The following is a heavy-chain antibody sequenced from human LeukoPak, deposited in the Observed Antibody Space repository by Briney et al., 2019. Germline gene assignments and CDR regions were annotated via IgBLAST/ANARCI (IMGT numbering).Heavy chain of an antibody. V-gene: IGHV4-4*09. CDR2: IYTSGST. Sequence: SETLSLTCTVSGVSISSYYWSWLRQPPGKGLEWIGYIYTSGSTIYNPSLKSRVSISVDTSKNQVSLKLSSVTAADTAVYYCARLITTVTTYYYYYMDVWGKGTTVTVSS. D-gene: IGHD4-17*01. CDR1: GVSISSYY. J-gene: IGHJ6*03. CDR3: ARLITTVTTYYYYYMDV.